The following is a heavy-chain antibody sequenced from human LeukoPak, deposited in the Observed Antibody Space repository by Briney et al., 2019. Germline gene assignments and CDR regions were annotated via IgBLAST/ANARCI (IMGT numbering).Heavy chain of an antibody. CDR2: IYHGGKT. J-gene: IGHJ4*02. CDR3: ARDRSGVYDSSGFFDY. CDR1: DHSISSAYY. V-gene: IGHV4-38-2*02. D-gene: IGHD3-22*01. Sequence: TSETLSLTCAVSDHSISSAYYWGWLRQPPGKGLEWIGSIYHGGKTYYNPSLKSRVTISIDTSKNQFSLKLSSVTAADTAVYYCARDRSGVYDSSGFFDYWGQGTLVTVSS.